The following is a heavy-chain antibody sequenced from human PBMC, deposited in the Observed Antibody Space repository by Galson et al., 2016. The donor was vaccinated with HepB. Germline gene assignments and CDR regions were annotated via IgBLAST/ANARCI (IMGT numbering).Heavy chain of an antibody. CDR3: TTDWSSSWYFNWFDP. V-gene: IGHV4-61*01. Sequence: SETLSLTCTVSGDSVSGELYHWMWVRQPAGKGLEWMGHTYYGQANRYSPSLKSRVTISIDTSKNQFSLTLTSVTAADTAVYYCTTDWSSSWYFNWFDPWGQGTLVTVSS. D-gene: IGHD6-13*01. CDR2: TYYGQAN. CDR1: GDSVSGELYH. J-gene: IGHJ5*02.